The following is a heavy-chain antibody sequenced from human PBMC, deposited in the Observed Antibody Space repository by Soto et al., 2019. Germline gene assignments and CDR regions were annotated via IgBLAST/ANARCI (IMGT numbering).Heavy chain of an antibody. D-gene: IGHD1-26*01. J-gene: IGHJ4*02. CDR1: DYSISSGYY. V-gene: IGHV4-38-2*01. CDR3: TRRGSSGTPVDY. CDR2: IYHSGST. Sequence: SETLSLTCGVSDYSISSGYYWGWIRQPPAKGLEWIGNIYHSGSTHYNPALKSRVTISVDTSKNQFSLKLKSVTAADTAVYYCTRRGSSGTPVDYWGQGTLVTVS.